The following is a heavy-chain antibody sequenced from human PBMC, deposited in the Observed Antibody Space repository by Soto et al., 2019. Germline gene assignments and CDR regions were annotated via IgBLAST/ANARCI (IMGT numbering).Heavy chain of an antibody. V-gene: IGHV4-31*03. CDR1: GGSISSGGYY. Sequence: NPSETLSLTCTVSGGSISSGGYYWSWIRQHPGKGLEWIGYIYYSGSTYYNPSLKSRVTMSVDTSKNQFSLKLSSVTAADTAVYYCARVLNYYDSSGYYNSWFDPWGQGTLVTVSS. CDR3: ARVLNYYDSSGYYNSWFDP. CDR2: IYYSGST. J-gene: IGHJ5*02. D-gene: IGHD3-22*01.